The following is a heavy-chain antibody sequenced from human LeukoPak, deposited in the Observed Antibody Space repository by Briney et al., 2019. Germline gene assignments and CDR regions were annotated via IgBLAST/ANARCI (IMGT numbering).Heavy chain of an antibody. D-gene: IGHD3-10*01. Sequence: GGSLRLSCAASGFTFSSYAMSWVRQAPGKGLEWVSAISGSGGSTYYADSVKGRFTISRDNSKNTLYLQMNSLRAEDTAVYYCAKSPAYYYGSGLSEGWFDRWGQGTLVTVSS. CDR3: AKSPAYYYGSGLSEGWFDR. CDR2: ISGSGGST. CDR1: GFTFSSYA. J-gene: IGHJ5*02. V-gene: IGHV3-23*01.